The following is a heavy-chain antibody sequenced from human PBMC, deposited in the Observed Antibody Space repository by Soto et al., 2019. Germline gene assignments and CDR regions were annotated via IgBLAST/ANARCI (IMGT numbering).Heavy chain of an antibody. CDR1: GYAFTGYY. CDR2: INPNSGGT. V-gene: IGHV1-2*04. J-gene: IGHJ4*02. Sequence: QVQLVQSGAEVKKPGASVKVSCKASGYAFTGYYMHWVRQAPGQGLEWMGWINPNSGGTNYAQKFQGWVTMTRDTSISTAYMELSRLRSDDTAVYYCARASTYSGSYAFDYWGQGTLVTVSS. CDR3: ARASTYSGSYAFDY. D-gene: IGHD1-26*01.